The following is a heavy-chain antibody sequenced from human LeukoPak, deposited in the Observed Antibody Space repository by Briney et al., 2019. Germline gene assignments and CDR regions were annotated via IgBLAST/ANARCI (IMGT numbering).Heavy chain of an antibody. CDR3: ARGYYDSSGYYNWFDP. Sequence: PSETLSLTCTVSGGSISSGSYYWSWIRQPPGKGLEWIGYIYYSGSTNYNPSLKSRVTISVDTSKNQFSLKLSSVTAADTAVYYCARGYYDSSGYYNWFDPWGQGTLVTVSS. D-gene: IGHD3-22*01. CDR1: GGSISSGSYY. V-gene: IGHV4-61*01. CDR2: IYYSGST. J-gene: IGHJ5*02.